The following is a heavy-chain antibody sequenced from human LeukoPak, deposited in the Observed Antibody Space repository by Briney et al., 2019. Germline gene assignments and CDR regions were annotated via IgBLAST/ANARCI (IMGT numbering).Heavy chain of an antibody. J-gene: IGHJ4*02. V-gene: IGHV4-31*03. CDR2: IYYSGST. Sequence: SETLSLTCTVSGGSISSAGYHWSWIRQPPGKGLEWIGYIYYSGSTYYNPSLKSRVTISVDTSKNQFSLKLSSVTAADTAVYYCARNGARYGDYVDYWGQGTLVTVSS. D-gene: IGHD2-8*01. CDR1: GGSISSAGYH. CDR3: ARNGARYGDYVDY.